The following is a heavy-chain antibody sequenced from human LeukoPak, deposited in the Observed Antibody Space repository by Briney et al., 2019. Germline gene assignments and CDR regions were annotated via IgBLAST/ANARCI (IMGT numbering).Heavy chain of an antibody. CDR3: AREGYCSSTSCYTFDY. J-gene: IGHJ4*02. D-gene: IGHD2-2*02. V-gene: IGHV1-18*01. CDR2: ISAYNGNT. CDR1: GYTFTSYG. Sequence: ASVKVSCKASGYTFTSYGISWVRQAPGQGLEWMGWISAYNGNTNYAQKLQGRVTMTTDTSTSTAYMELGSLRSDDTAVYYCAREGYCSSTSCYTFDYWGQGTLVTVSS.